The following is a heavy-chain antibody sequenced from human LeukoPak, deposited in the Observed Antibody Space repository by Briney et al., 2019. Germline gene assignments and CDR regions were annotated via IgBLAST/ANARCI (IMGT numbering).Heavy chain of an antibody. CDR1: GFTFSNYA. CDR2: ISGSGGST. Sequence: QPGGSLRLXCAASGFTFSNYAMTWVRQAPGKGLESVSGISGSGGSTYYADSVKGRFTISRDNSKNTLYLQMNSLRAEDTAVYYCAKDLYGGNSGGFDIWGQGTMVTVSS. CDR3: AKDLYGGNSGGFDI. V-gene: IGHV3-23*01. J-gene: IGHJ3*02. D-gene: IGHD4-23*01.